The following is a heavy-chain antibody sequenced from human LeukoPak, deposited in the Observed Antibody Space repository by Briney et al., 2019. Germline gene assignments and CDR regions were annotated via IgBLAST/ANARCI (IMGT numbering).Heavy chain of an antibody. D-gene: IGHD2-15*01. CDR3: ARVARYCSGGSCYLTERAPVDY. CDR2: ISSSGSTI. V-gene: IGHV3-48*03. Sequence: PGGSLRLPCAASGFTFSSYEMNWVRQAPGKGLEWVSYISSSGSTIHYADSVKGRFTISRDNAKNSLYLQMNSLRAEDTAVYYCARVARYCSGGSCYLTERAPVDYWGQGTLVTVSS. CDR1: GFTFSSYE. J-gene: IGHJ4*02.